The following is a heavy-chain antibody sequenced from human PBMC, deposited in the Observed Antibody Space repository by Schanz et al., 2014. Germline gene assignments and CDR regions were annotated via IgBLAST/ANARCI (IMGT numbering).Heavy chain of an antibody. D-gene: IGHD1-26*01. CDR2: IVPIAGIT. V-gene: IGHV1-69*08. CDR1: GGTFSSDT. J-gene: IGHJ4*02. Sequence: QVHLVQSGAEVKKPGSSVKVSCKASGGTFSSDTFSWVRQAPGQGLEWMGRIVPIAGITNYAQRFQGRVTITADKSSDTAYMELRSLRSDDTAVYYCARDRDQWDGNFCDFWGQGTLVTVSS. CDR3: ARDRDQWDGNFCDF.